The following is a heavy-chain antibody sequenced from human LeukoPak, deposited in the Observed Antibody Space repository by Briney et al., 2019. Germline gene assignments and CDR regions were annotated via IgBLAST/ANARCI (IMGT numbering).Heavy chain of an antibody. CDR1: GFTFSSYS. J-gene: IGHJ3*02. Sequence: GGSLRLSCAASGFTFSSYSMNWVRQAPGKGLEWVSSISSSSYIYYADSVKGRFTISRDNAKNSLYLQMNSLRAEDTAVYYCARESEWFGELPNAFDIWGQGTMVTVSS. CDR3: ARESEWFGELPNAFDI. D-gene: IGHD3-10*01. CDR2: ISSSSYI. V-gene: IGHV3-21*01.